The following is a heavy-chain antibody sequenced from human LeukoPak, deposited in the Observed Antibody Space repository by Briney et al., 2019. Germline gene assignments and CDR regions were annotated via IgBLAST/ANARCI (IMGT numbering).Heavy chain of an antibody. CDR1: GGSISSYY. CDR3: ARDYYDSSGPQRYYYYYYMDV. Sequence: SETLSLTYTVYGGSISSYYWSWIRQPAGKGLEWIGRIYTSGSTNYNPSLKSRVTMSVDTSKNQFSLKLSSVTAADTAVYYCARDYYDSSGPQRYYYYYYMDVWGKGTTVTVSS. D-gene: IGHD3-22*01. CDR2: IYTSGST. V-gene: IGHV4-4*07. J-gene: IGHJ6*03.